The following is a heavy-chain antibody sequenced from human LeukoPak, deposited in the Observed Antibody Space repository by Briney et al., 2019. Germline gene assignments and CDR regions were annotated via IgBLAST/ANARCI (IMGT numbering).Heavy chain of an antibody. V-gene: IGHV3-7*03. J-gene: IGHJ3*02. D-gene: IGHD6-19*01. Sequence: PGGSLRLSCAASGFTFSDYWMSWVRQAPGKGLEWVANINLHGSEKRYGDSVKGRFTISRDNSKNMLYLQMNSLRAEDTAIYYCAKRRYSSGWSTDAFDIWGQGTMVTVSS. CDR2: INLHGSEK. CDR3: AKRRYSSGWSTDAFDI. CDR1: GFTFSDYW.